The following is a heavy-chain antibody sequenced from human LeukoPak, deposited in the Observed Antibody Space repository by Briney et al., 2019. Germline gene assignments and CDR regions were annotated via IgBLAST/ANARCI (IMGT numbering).Heavy chain of an antibody. CDR3: ARSLYQQYYYYYYMDV. D-gene: IGHD2-2*01. CDR2: ISSSGSTI. CDR1: RFTPTDFY. J-gene: IGHJ6*03. V-gene: IGHV3-11*04. Sequence: GGSLRLSCAASRFTPTDFYMSWIRQAPGRGLEWVSYISSSGSTIYSADSVKGRFTMSRDNAKNSLYLQMNSLRAEDTAVYYCARSLYQQYYYYYYMDVWGKGTTVTVSS.